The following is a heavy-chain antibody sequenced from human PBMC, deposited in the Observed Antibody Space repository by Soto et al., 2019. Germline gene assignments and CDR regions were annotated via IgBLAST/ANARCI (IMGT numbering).Heavy chain of an antibody. CDR1: GASITNGGYY. CDR3: ARGTDIAISPPKGALDY. J-gene: IGHJ4*02. D-gene: IGHD3-9*01. V-gene: IGHV4-31*03. CDR2: FYYSGST. Sequence: PSETLSLTCSVSGASITNGGYYWTWIRQHPGKGLEWIGYFYYSGSTYYNPSLKSRLTISGDSSTNQISLKVASVNDADTAVYFCARGTDIAISPPKGALDYWGPGVLVTVSS.